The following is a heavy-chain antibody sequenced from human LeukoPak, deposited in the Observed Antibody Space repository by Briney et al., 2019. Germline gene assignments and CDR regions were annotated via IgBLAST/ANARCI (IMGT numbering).Heavy chain of an antibody. V-gene: IGHV3-48*03. J-gene: IGHJ6*03. CDR3: ARGVFDSSGLYYYYYYMDV. CDR1: GFTFSSYE. Sequence: PGGSLRLSCAASGFTFSSYEMNWVRQAPGKGLEWVSYISGGSSFTYYVDSVKGRFTISRDNAKNSLYLQMNSLRAEDTAVYYCARGVFDSSGLYYYYYYMDVWGKGTTVTVSS. D-gene: IGHD6-19*01. CDR2: ISGGSSFT.